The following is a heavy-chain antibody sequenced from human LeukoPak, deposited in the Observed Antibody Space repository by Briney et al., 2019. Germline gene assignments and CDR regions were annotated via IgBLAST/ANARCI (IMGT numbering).Heavy chain of an antibody. J-gene: IGHJ4*02. V-gene: IGHV4-59*12. CDR1: GASISTFY. CDR2: LFFGGST. CDR3: ARLSSSWTPNDY. Sequence: PSETLSLTCTVSGASISTFYWSWIRQPPGKGLEWIGYLFFGGSTNYNPSLKSRVTISVDTSKNQFSLKLSSVTAADTAVYYCARLSSSWTPNDYWGQGTLVTVSS. D-gene: IGHD6-13*01.